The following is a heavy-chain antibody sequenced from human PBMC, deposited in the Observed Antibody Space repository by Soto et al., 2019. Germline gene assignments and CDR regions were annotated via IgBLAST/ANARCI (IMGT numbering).Heavy chain of an antibody. J-gene: IGHJ4*02. CDR1: GYNFKTYW. Sequence: GESLKISCKGFGYNFKTYWIAWVRQMPGQGLEWMGIIYPGDSDTTYSPSFQGQVTISVTKSISTAYLQWSSLKASDTAMYYCARQIYDSDTGPNFQYYFDSWGQGTPVTVSS. CDR3: ARQIYDSDTGPNFQYYFDS. V-gene: IGHV5-51*01. D-gene: IGHD3-22*01. CDR2: IYPGDSDT.